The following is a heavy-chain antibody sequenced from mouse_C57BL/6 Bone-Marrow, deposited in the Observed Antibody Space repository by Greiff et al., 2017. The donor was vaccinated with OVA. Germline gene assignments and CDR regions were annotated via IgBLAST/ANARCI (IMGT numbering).Heavy chain of an antibody. CDR2: ISSGGSYT. D-gene: IGHD2-2*01. Sequence: EVQRVESGGDLVKPGGSLKLSCAASGFTFSSYGMSWVRQTPDKRLEWVATISSGGSYTYYPDSVKGRVTISRDNAKNTLYLQMSSLKSEDTAMYYCARQGEGYDLLYAMDYWGQGTSVTVSS. J-gene: IGHJ4*01. CDR1: GFTFSSYG. V-gene: IGHV5-6*01. CDR3: ARQGEGYDLLYAMDY.